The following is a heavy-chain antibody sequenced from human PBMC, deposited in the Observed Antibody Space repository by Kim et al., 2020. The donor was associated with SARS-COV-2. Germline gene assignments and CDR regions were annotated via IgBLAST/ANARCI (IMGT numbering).Heavy chain of an antibody. Sequence: PSGSTHYNSSLKSRVSISVDTSKNQFYVMLTSVTAADTGVYYCARGYSRWGQGTLVTVSS. J-gene: IGHJ4*02. V-gene: IGHV4-34*01. CDR2: PSGST. D-gene: IGHD6-13*01. CDR3: ARGYSR.